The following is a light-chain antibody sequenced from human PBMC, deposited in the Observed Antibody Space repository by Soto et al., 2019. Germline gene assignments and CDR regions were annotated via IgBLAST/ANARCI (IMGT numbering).Light chain of an antibody. J-gene: IGKJ2*01. V-gene: IGKV1-33*01. Sequence: DLQMTQSPSSLSASVGDRVTISCQASHDISIYLTWYQQKPGEAPKVLIYDASTFETGGPSRFRGSGSGTYFTFTISSLQPEDIATYHCQQYDNLPYTFGQGTKLEIK. CDR1: HDISIY. CDR2: DAS. CDR3: QQYDNLPYT.